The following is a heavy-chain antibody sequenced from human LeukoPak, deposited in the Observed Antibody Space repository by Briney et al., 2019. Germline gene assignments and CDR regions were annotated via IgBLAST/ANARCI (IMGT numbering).Heavy chain of an antibody. CDR3: AREVTMVRGVTMIHLLDWFDP. Sequence: ASVKVSCKASGYTFTGYYMHWVRQAPGQGLEWMGWIKPNSGGTNYAQKFQGRVTMTRDTSISTAYMELSRLRSDGTAVYYCAREVTMVRGVTMIHLLDWFDPWGQGTLVTVSS. CDR2: IKPNSGGT. J-gene: IGHJ5*02. V-gene: IGHV1-2*02. D-gene: IGHD3-10*01. CDR1: GYTFTGYY.